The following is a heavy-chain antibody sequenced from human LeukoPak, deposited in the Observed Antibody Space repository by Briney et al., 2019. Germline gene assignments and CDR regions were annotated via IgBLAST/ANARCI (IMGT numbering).Heavy chain of an antibody. CDR2: IKSDSDGGTA. CDR3: ARESRHSSGWYGAFDI. CDR1: GFSFGNAW. V-gene: IGHV3-15*01. J-gene: IGHJ3*02. D-gene: IGHD6-19*01. Sequence: GGSLRLSCVGSGFSFGNAWMDWVRQAQGKGLEWVGRIKSDSDGGTADYAAPVEGRFTISRDDSRNTPYLQMNSLKTEDTAVYYCARESRHSSGWYGAFDIWGQGTLVTVSS.